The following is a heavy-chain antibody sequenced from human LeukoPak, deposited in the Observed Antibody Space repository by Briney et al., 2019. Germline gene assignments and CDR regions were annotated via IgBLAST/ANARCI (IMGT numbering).Heavy chain of an antibody. V-gene: IGHV3-21*01. CDR3: ARSRRDGYNYDFDY. CDR1: GFTFSSYS. Sequence: GGSLRLSCAASGFTFSSYSMNRVRQAPGKGLGWVSSISGSRSYIYHADSLKGRFTISRDNAKNSLYLQMNSLRAEDTAVYYCARSRRDGYNYDFDYWGQGTLVTVSS. CDR2: ISGSRSYI. D-gene: IGHD5-24*01. J-gene: IGHJ4*02.